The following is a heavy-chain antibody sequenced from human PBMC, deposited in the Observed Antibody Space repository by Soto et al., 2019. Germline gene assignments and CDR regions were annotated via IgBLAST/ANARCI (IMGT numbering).Heavy chain of an antibody. CDR1: GGSFSGYY. V-gene: IGHV4-34*01. CDR2: INHSGNN. Sequence: QVQLQQWGAGLLKPSETLSLTCAVYGGSFSGYYWSWIRQPPGKGLEWIGEINHSGNNNYNPSLKSRVNISVDTSKKRYPLKLRSVTAADTAGYYCARGLAVAGTSYNWFDPWGQGTLVTVSS. CDR3: ARGLAVAGTSYNWFDP. D-gene: IGHD6-19*01. J-gene: IGHJ5*02.